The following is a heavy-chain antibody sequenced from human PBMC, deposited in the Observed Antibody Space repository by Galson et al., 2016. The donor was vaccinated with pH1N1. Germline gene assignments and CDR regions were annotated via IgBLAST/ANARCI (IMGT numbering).Heavy chain of an antibody. CDR1: GYKFVSSW. J-gene: IGHJ4*02. V-gene: IGHV5-51*03. Sequence: QSGAEVTKPGESLKISCKASGYKFVSSWIGWVRQMPGKGLEWMGIIHPDDSNVIYSPSFQGLVTMSADKSTRTAFLHWTTLKASDSAVYYCARLRAISPYYFDWTGNSLDFWGQGTLVTVSS. CDR3: ARLRAISPYYFDWTGNSLDF. CDR2: IHPDDSNV. D-gene: IGHD3-9*01.